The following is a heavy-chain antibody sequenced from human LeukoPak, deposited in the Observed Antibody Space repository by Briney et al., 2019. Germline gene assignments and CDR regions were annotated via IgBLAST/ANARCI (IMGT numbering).Heavy chain of an antibody. Sequence: SVKVSCKASGDIFNNFGIGWVRQAPGQGLEWMGTIIPMFGPTNHAERFRGRVAITADKSTKTVYMELSSLRSEDAAMFYCARGVVATTIRGAYFDSWGQGSLVTVSS. J-gene: IGHJ4*02. CDR1: GDIFNNFG. V-gene: IGHV1-69*06. CDR2: IIPMFGPT. D-gene: IGHD3-9*01. CDR3: ARGVVATTIRGAYFDS.